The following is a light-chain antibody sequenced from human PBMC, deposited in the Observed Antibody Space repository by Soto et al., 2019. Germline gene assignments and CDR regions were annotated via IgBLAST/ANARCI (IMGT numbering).Light chain of an antibody. V-gene: IGKV3-20*01. CDR1: QSVSSSY. CDR3: QQYGNSEYT. Sequence: EIVLTQSPGTLSLSPGERATLSCRASQSVSSSYLAWYQQKPGQAPRLLIYGASSRATGIPDRFSGSGSGTDFTLTISRLEPEDFAVYYCQQYGNSEYTFGQGTKVDIK. CDR2: GAS. J-gene: IGKJ2*01.